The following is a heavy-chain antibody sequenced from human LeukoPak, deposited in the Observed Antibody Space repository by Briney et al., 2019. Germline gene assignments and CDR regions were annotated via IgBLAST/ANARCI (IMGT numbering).Heavy chain of an antibody. CDR2: INSDGSNT. CDR1: GFTFSSYW. Sequence: GGSLRLPCATSGFTFSSYWMHWVRQAPGKGLVWVSRINSDGSNTNYAESVKGRFTISRDNAKNTLYLQMNSLRVEDMAVYYCARGCVTAAGTIYWGQGTLVTVSS. V-gene: IGHV3-74*01. CDR3: ARGCVTAAGTIY. J-gene: IGHJ4*02. D-gene: IGHD6-13*01.